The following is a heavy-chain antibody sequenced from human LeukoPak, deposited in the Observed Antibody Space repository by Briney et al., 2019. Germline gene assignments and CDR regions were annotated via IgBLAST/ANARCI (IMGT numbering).Heavy chain of an antibody. D-gene: IGHD6-6*01. J-gene: IGHJ4*02. CDR1: GFTFSSYE. CDR2: ISSSGSTI. V-gene: IGHV3-48*03. CDR3: ARDSRPNSSSSRKDFDY. Sequence: GSLRLSCAASGFTFSSYETNWVRQAPGKGLEWVSYISSSGSTIYYADSVKGRFTISRDNAKNSLYLQMNSLRAEDTAVYYCARDSRPNSSSSRKDFDYWGQGTLVTVSS.